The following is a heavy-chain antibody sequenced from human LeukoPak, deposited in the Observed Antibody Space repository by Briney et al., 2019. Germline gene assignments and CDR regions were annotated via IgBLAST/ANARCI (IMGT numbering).Heavy chain of an antibody. Sequence: GGSLRLSCAASGFTLSGSAIHWVRQSSGKGLEWVGQIDKKDKGYATATAYAASVKGRFTISGDDSINTAYLQMKSLKTEDTALYYCTRDSGTYNWFDPWGQGTLVTVSS. V-gene: IGHV3-73*01. J-gene: IGHJ5*02. D-gene: IGHD1-26*01. CDR3: TRDSGTYNWFDP. CDR1: GFTLSGSA. CDR2: IDKKDKGYATAT.